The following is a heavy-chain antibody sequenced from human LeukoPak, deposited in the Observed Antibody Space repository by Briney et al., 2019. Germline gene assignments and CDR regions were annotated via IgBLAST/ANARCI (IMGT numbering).Heavy chain of an antibody. J-gene: IGHJ1*01. V-gene: IGHV4-61*02. Sequence: SQTLSLTCTLSGGSISSGSYYWSWIRQPAGKGLEWIGRIYTSGSTNYNPSLKSRVTISVATSKNLFSLKLSSFTAADTAVYYCARVGDGSLSMVRGIIEDTEYFQHWGQGTLVTVSS. CDR1: GGSISSGSYY. CDR3: ARVGDGSLSMVRGIIEDTEYFQH. D-gene: IGHD3-10*01. CDR2: IYTSGST.